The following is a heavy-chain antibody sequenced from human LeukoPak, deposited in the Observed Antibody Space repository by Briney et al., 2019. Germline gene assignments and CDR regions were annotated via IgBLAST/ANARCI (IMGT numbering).Heavy chain of an antibody. CDR2: IYHSGST. J-gene: IGHJ4*02. CDR3: ARDVGATTSDY. CDR1: GYSISSGYY. D-gene: IGHD1-26*01. V-gene: IGHV4-38-2*02. Sequence: PSETLSLTCTVSGYSISSGYYWGWIRQPPGKGLEWIGSIYHSGSTYYNPSLKSRVTISVDTSKNQFSLKLSSVTAADTAVYYCARDVGATTSDYWGQGTLVTVSS.